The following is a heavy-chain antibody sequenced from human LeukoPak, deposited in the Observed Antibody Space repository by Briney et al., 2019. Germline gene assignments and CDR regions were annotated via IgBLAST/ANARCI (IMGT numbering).Heavy chain of an antibody. CDR3: ARTTILDY. Sequence: GGSLRLSCTASGFTFNTYVMTWVRQAPGKGLEWVATIKQDGSDKHYVDSVKGRFIISRDNAKNSLYLQMNSLRAEDTAVYYCARTTILDYWGQGTLVTVSS. J-gene: IGHJ4*02. V-gene: IGHV3-7*01. CDR2: IKQDGSDK. D-gene: IGHD4-17*01. CDR1: GFTFNTYV.